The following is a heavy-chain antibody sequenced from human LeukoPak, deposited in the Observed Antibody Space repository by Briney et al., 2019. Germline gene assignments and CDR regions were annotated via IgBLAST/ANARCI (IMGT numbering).Heavy chain of an antibody. CDR2: INWNGGST. CDR3: ARETIWFGELSDLYYFDY. V-gene: IGHV3-20*04. J-gene: IGHJ4*02. D-gene: IGHD3-10*01. CDR1: GFTFDDYG. Sequence: GGSLRLSCAASGFTFDDYGMSWVRQAPGKGLEWVSGINWNGGSTGYADSVKGRFTISRDNAKNSLYLQMNSLRAEDTAVYYCARETIWFGELSDLYYFDYWGQGTLVTVSS.